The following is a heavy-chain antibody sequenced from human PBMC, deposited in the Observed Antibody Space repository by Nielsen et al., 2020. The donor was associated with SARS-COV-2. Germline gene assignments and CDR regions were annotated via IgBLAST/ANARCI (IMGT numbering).Heavy chain of an antibody. Sequence: GESLKISCAASGFTFSSYGMHWVRQAPGKGLEWVALISNDESKIYYSDSVKGRFNISRDNSNKSLYLQMNSLRPEDTAVYYCTSEMATWGQGTPVTVSS. CDR3: TSEMAT. V-gene: IGHV3-30*03. CDR1: GFTFSSYG. J-gene: IGHJ4*02. CDR2: ISNDESKI. D-gene: IGHD5-24*01.